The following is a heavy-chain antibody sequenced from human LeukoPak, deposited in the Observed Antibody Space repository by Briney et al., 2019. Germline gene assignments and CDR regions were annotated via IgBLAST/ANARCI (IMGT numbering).Heavy chain of an antibody. CDR2: IYHSGST. CDR3: ARPRGDYGFRWFDP. D-gene: IGHD4-17*01. V-gene: IGHV4-38-2*01. Sequence: PSETLSLTCAVSGYSISSGYYWGWIRQPPGKGLEWIGSIYHSGSTYYNPSLKSRVTISVDTSKNQFSLKLSSVTAADTAVCYCARPRGDYGFRWFDPWGQGTLVTVSS. CDR1: GYSISSGYY. J-gene: IGHJ5*02.